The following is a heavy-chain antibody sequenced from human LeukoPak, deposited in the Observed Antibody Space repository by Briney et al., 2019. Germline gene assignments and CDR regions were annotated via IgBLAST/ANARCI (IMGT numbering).Heavy chain of an antibody. CDR3: ARDGGYYDSSGYPDC. V-gene: IGHV3-21*01. D-gene: IGHD3-22*01. J-gene: IGHJ4*02. CDR1: GFTFSSYS. Sequence: GGSLRLSCAASGFTFSSYSMNWVRQALGKGLEWVSSISSSSSYIYYADSVKGRFTISRDNAKNSLYLQMNSLRAEDTAVYYCARDGGYYDSSGYPDCWGQGTLVTVSS. CDR2: ISSSSSYI.